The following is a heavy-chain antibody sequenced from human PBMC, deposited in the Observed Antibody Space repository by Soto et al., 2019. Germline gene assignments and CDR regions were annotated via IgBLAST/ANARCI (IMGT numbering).Heavy chain of an antibody. CDR1: GYTFTSYG. CDR3: ARDLREGIAVAVSSY. CDR2: ISAYNGNT. Sequence: ASVKVSCKASGYTFTSYGISWVRQAPGQGLEWMGWISAYNGNTNYAQKLQGRVTMTTDTSTSTAYMELRSLRSDDTAVYYCARDLREGIAVAVSSYWGQGTLVTVSS. J-gene: IGHJ4*02. D-gene: IGHD6-19*01. V-gene: IGHV1-18*01.